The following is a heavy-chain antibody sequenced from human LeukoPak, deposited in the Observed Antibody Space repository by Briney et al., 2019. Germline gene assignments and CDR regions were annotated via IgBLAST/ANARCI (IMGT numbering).Heavy chain of an antibody. D-gene: IGHD2-2*01. CDR1: GYSFTSYG. CDR3: ARLYCSTTTRYNFWFDH. V-gene: IGHV1-18*01. J-gene: IGHJ5*02. CDR2: ISPYSGNT. Sequence: ASVKVSCKASGYSFTSYGISWVRQAPGQGPEWMGWISPYSGNTNLAQKFQGRVTMTTHTSTSTAYMELRSLRSDDTAVYYCARLYCSTTTRYNFWFDHWGQGTLVTVSS.